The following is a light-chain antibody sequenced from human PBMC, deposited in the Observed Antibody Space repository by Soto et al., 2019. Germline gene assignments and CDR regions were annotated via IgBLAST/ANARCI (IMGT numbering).Light chain of an antibody. CDR1: TGAVTSGKF. Sequence: QTVVTQEPSLSVSPGGTVTLTCASSTGAVTSGKFPYWFQQKPGQAPRTLIYETSNKHSWTPARFSGSLLGGKAALTLSGAQPEDEAEYYCLLSFSGPRVFGGGTQLTVL. CDR3: LLSFSGPRV. V-gene: IGLV7-46*01. J-gene: IGLJ3*02. CDR2: ETS.